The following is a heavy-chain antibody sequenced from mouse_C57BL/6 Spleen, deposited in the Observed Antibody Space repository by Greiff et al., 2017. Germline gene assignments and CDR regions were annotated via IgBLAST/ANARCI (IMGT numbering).Heavy chain of an antibody. Sequence: VQLQQSGAELVMPGASVKLSCKASGYTFTSSWMHWVKQRPGQGLEWIGEIDPSDSYTNYNQKFKGKSTLTVDKSSSTAYMQLSSLTSEDSAVYYCARRGYYYGSSYYYFDYWGQGTTLTVSS. V-gene: IGHV1-69*01. CDR2: IDPSDSYT. CDR3: ARRGYYYGSSYYYFDY. CDR1: GYTFTSSW. J-gene: IGHJ2*01. D-gene: IGHD1-1*01.